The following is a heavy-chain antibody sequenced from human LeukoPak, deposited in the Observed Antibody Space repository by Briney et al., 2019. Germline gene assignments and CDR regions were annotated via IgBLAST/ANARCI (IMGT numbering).Heavy chain of an antibody. CDR1: GFTVSSNY. J-gene: IGHJ6*02. Sequence: GGSLRLSCAASGFTVSSNYMSWVRQAPGKGLEWVSVIYSGGSTYYADSVKGRLTISRDNSKNTLYLQMNSRRAEDTAVYYCTRDLITSYNYFGMYVWGQGNTVTASS. D-gene: IGHD3-16*01. V-gene: IGHV3-66*01. CDR3: TRDLITSYNYFGMYV. CDR2: IYSGGST.